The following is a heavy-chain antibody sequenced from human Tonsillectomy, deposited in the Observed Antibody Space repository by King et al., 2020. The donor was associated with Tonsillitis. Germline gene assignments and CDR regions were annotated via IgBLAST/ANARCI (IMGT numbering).Heavy chain of an antibody. CDR3: ARDKGTAKPFGRLDY. D-gene: IGHD3-16*01. Sequence: VQLQESGPGLVKPSETLSLTCAVSGYSISSGYYWGWIRQPPGKGLEWIGSIYHSGSTYYNPSLKSRVTISVDTSKNQFSLKLSFVPAADAAVYYCARDKGTAKPFGRLDYWGQGTLVTVSS. CDR1: GYSISSGYY. V-gene: IGHV4-38-2*02. CDR2: IYHSGST. J-gene: IGHJ4*02.